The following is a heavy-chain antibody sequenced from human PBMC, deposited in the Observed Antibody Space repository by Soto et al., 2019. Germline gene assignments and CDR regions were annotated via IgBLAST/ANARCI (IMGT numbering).Heavy chain of an antibody. CDR1: GFTFSNAW. CDR2: IKSKTDGGTT. Sequence: PGGSLRLSCAASGFTFSNAWMNWVRQAPGKGLEWVGRIKSKTDGGTTDYAAPVKGRSTISRDDSKKTLYLQMNSLKTEDTAVYYCTTGLKRDWNYDSWGQGTLVTVSS. D-gene: IGHD1-7*01. J-gene: IGHJ4*02. V-gene: IGHV3-15*07. CDR3: TTGLKRDWNYDS.